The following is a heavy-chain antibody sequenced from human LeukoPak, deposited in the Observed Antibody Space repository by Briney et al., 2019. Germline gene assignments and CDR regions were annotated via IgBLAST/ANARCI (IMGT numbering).Heavy chain of an antibody. J-gene: IGHJ5*02. D-gene: IGHD1-14*01. V-gene: IGHV1-69*05. Sequence: SVKVSCKASGGSFGDFAIIWVRQAPGNGLEWMGRSVPMSDTKDYAQKFQGRVTFTTDESTTTAHMELSNLSPEDTAVYYCAATSIIFNWFDPWGQGTLVTVSS. CDR3: AATSIIFNWFDP. CDR2: SVPMSDTK. CDR1: GGSFGDFA.